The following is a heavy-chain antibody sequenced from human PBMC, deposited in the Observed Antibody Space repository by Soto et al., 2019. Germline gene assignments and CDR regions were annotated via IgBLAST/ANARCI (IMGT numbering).Heavy chain of an antibody. V-gene: IGHV4-59*01. CDR1: GASMRSYY. CDR3: ARDLRCCGLDV. J-gene: IGHJ6*02. D-gene: IGHD3-9*01. Sequence: TLSLTCNVSGASMRSYYWTWMRLSPGKGLEWIGDIFYSGSTNLNPSLRNRLSISIDTSKNKFSLMLNSVTAADTAVYYCARDLRCCGLDVWGQGTTVTVSS. CDR2: IFYSGST.